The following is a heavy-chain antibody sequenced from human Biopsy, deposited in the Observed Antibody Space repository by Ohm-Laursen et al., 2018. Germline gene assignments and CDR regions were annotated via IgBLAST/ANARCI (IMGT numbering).Heavy chain of an antibody. CDR2: IYPGGST. V-gene: IGHV4-4*07. Sequence: TLSLTCNVSGGDINNYYWSWIRQPAGKGLEWIGRIYPGGSTNYNPSLKSRVTMSVETSKKQLSLRLRSVTAADTAMYYCGSVVLGPTNDAFDLWGQGTMVVVSS. CDR3: GSVVLGPTNDAFDL. CDR1: GGDINNYY. D-gene: IGHD3-22*01. J-gene: IGHJ3*01.